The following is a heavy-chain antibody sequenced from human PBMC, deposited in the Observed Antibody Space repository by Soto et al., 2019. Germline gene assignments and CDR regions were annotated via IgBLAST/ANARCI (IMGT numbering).Heavy chain of an antibody. CDR3: AREGAAGPGWFDP. CDR1: GGSISSGGYY. V-gene: IGHV4-31*03. J-gene: IGHJ5*02. CDR2: IYYSGST. Sequence: QVQLQESGPGLVKPSQTLSLTCTVSGGSISSGGYYWSWIRQHPGKGLEWIGYIYYSGSTYYNPSHKRRVAIAVDTSKNQFSLKLSSVTAADTAVYYCAREGAAGPGWFDPWGQGTLVTVSS. D-gene: IGHD6-13*01.